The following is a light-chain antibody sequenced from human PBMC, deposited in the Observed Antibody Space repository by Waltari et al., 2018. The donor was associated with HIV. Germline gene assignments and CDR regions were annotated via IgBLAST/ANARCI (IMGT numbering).Light chain of an antibody. CDR1: SSDVGGYNS. CDR2: EVS. V-gene: IGLV2-14*01. CDR3: SSYTSSSTLGV. Sequence: QSALTQPASVSGSPGQSITISCTGTSSDVGGYNSVSCYQQHPGKAPKLIIYEVSNRPSGVSNRFSGSKSGNTASLTISGLQAEDEADYYCSSYTSSSTLGVFGTGTKVTVL. J-gene: IGLJ1*01.